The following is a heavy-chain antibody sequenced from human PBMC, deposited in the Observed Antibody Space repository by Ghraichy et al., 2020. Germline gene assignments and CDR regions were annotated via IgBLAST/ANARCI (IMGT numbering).Heavy chain of an antibody. CDR2: VYYTGYP. V-gene: IGHV4-39*01. Sequence: PETPSLTCSVSGDSIASGEYFWGWVRQTPGVGLEWIGNVYYTGYPFYSPSLEGRVTMSVEASKNQFSLRLTSVTASDTALYYCARRRRSAGPFDYWGRGTLVTISS. CDR1: GDSIASGEYF. J-gene: IGHJ4*02. CDR3: ARRRRSAGPFDY.